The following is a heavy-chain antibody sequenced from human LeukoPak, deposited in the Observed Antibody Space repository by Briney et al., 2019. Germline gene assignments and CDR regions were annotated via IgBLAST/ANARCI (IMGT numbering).Heavy chain of an antibody. CDR3: ARPYYYDSRIDP. CDR1: GGSISSGDYY. J-gene: IGHJ5*02. CDR2: MYYSGST. V-gene: IGHV4-30-4*01. D-gene: IGHD3-22*01. Sequence: PSETLSLTCTVSGGSISSGDYYWSWIRQPPGKGLEWIAYMYYSGSTYYNPSLKSRVTMSTDASKNQLSLKLSSVTAADTAVYYCARPYYYDSRIDPWGQGILVTVSS.